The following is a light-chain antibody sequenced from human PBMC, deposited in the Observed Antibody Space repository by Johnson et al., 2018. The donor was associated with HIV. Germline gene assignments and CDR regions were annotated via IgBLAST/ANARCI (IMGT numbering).Light chain of an antibody. Sequence: QSVLTQPPSVSAAPGQKVTISCSGSSSNIGNNYVSWYQQLPGTAPKLLIYDNNKRPSGIPDRFSGSKSGTSATLGITGLQTGDAADYYCGTWDSSLSAYYVFGTGTKVTVL. CDR2: DNN. CDR1: SSNIGNNY. J-gene: IGLJ1*01. V-gene: IGLV1-51*01. CDR3: GTWDSSLSAYYV.